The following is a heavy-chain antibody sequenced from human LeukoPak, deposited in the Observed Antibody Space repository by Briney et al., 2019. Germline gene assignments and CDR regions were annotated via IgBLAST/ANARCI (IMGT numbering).Heavy chain of an antibody. D-gene: IGHD1-26*01. Sequence: GALRLSRATSGFTFSSSAMHLVRPAPGKGLEWVTFIRYDGNEEYYADSVKGRFTVSRDNSKNTLYLQMNSLRLEDTAVYYCARERDRRGYFDYWGQGTLVTVSS. CDR1: GFTFSSSA. J-gene: IGHJ4*02. CDR3: ARERDRRGYFDY. CDR2: IRYDGNEE. V-gene: IGHV3-30*02.